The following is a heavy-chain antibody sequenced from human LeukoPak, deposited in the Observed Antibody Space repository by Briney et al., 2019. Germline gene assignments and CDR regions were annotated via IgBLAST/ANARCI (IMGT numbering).Heavy chain of an antibody. CDR2: ISAYNGNT. J-gene: IGHJ4*02. Sequence: ASVKVSCKASGYTFTSYGISWVRQAPGQGLEWMGWISAYNGNTNYAQKLQGRVTMTTDTSTSTAYMELRSLRSDDTAVYYCARGEYDDILTGYYHFDSWGQGTVVSVSS. CDR3: ARGEYDDILTGYYHFDS. CDR1: GYTFTSYG. D-gene: IGHD3-9*01. V-gene: IGHV1-18*01.